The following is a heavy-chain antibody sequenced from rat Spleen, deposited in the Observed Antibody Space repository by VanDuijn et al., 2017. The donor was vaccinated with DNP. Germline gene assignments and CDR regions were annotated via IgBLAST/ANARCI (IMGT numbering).Heavy chain of an antibody. D-gene: IGHD1-4*01. Sequence: EVQLVESGGSLVQPGRSLKLSCTASGFIFSDYYMAWVRQVPTKGLEWVAYISYDGGRNYNGDSVKGRFTISRDNAKSTLYLQMNSLRSEDMATYYCTRHVLPLRVWDYWGQGVMVTVSS. CDR2: ISYDGGRN. V-gene: IGHV5-22*01. CDR1: GFIFSDYY. CDR3: TRHVLPLRVWDY. J-gene: IGHJ2*01.